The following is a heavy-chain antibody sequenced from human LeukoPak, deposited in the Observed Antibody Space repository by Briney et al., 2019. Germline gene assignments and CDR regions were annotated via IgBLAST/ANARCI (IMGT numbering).Heavy chain of an antibody. CDR3: AKDPGYCSSTTCYPYYFDY. D-gene: IGHD2-2*01. J-gene: IGHJ4*02. Sequence: GGSLRLSCAASGFTFSSYWMHWVRQAPGKGLEWVSGISGSGGSTDYADSVKGRLTISRDNSKNTLYLQMNSLRAEDTAVYYCAKDPGYCSSTTCYPYYFDYWGQGTLVTVSS. V-gene: IGHV3-23*01. CDR2: ISGSGGST. CDR1: GFTFSSYW.